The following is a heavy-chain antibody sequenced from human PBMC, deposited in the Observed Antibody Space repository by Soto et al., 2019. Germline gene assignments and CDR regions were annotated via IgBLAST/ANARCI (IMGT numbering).Heavy chain of an antibody. Sequence: ETLSLTCAVSGYSISSGYYWGWIRQPPGKGLEWIGSIYHSGSTYYNPSLKSRVTISVDTSKNQFSLKLSSVTAADTAVYYCARGIGAVDGSSVGADYYYYYGMDVWGQGTTVS. D-gene: IGHD6-19*01. CDR2: IYHSGST. CDR1: GYSISSGYY. CDR3: ARGIGAVDGSSVGADYYYYYGMDV. V-gene: IGHV4-38-2*01. J-gene: IGHJ6*01.